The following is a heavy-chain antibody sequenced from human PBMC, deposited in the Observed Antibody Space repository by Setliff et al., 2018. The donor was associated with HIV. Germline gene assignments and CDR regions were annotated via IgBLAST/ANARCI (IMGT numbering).Heavy chain of an antibody. D-gene: IGHD6-19*01. V-gene: IGHV1-18*01. CDR2: ISTYNGNT. Sequence: ASVKVSCKASGYTFTSYGITWVRQAPGQGLEWMGWISTYNGNTHYAQKLQGRVTMTTDTSTSTAYMELRSLRSDDTAMYYCARKYTGGPLDFWGQGTLVTVSS. J-gene: IGHJ4*02. CDR3: ARKYTGGPLDF. CDR1: GYTFTSYG.